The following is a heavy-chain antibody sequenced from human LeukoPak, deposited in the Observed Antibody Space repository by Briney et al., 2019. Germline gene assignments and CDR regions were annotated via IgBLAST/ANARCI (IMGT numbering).Heavy chain of an antibody. V-gene: IGHV1-2*06. CDR3: ARDYVWGSYPS. CDR2: INPNSGGT. Sequence: PGASVKVSCKASGYTFTSYDINWVRQATGQGLEWMGRINPNSGGTNYAQKFQGRVTMTRDTSISTAYMELSRLRSDDTAVYYCARDYVWGSYPSWGQGTLVTVSS. D-gene: IGHD3-16*02. CDR1: GYTFTSYD. J-gene: IGHJ5*02.